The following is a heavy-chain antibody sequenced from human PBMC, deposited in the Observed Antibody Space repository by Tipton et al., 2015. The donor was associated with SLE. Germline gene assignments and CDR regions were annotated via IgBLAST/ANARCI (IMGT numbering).Heavy chain of an antibody. CDR3: ARSSSVRTLLWPTFAY. J-gene: IGHJ4*02. Sequence: TLSLTCAVSGGSIRSSNWWSWVRQPPGKGLEWIGEIHHSGSTNSNPSLKSRVTISADTSKNHLSLKLTSVTAADTAVYFCARSSSVRTLLWPTFAYWGQGTLVTVSS. D-gene: IGHD2/OR15-2a*01. CDR1: GGSIRSSNW. V-gene: IGHV4-4*01. CDR2: IHHSGST.